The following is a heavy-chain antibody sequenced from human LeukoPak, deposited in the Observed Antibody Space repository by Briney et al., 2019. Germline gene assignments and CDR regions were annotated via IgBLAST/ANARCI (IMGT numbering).Heavy chain of an antibody. J-gene: IGHJ3*02. CDR2: ISSSGSTI. D-gene: IGHD6-13*01. CDR3: ARHSSTWYSAFDI. CDR1: GFTFSSYE. Sequence: GGSLRLSCAASGFTFSSYEMNWVRQAPGKGLEWVSYISSSGSTIYYADSVRGRFTISRDNAKNSLYLQMNSLRAEDTAVYYCARHSSTWYSAFDIWGQGTMVTVSS. V-gene: IGHV3-48*03.